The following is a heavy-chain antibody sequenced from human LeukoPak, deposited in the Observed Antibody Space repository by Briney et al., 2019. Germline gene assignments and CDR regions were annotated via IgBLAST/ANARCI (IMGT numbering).Heavy chain of an antibody. V-gene: IGHV4-34*01. CDR3: ARRGDYGGD. CDR2: INHSGST. J-gene: IGHJ4*02. D-gene: IGHD4-23*01. Sequence: SETLSLTCAVYGGSFSGYYWSWIRQPPGKGLEWIGEINHSGSTNYNPSLKSRVTISVDKSKNQFSLKLSTVTAADTAVYYCARRGDYGGDWGQGTLVTVSS. CDR1: GGSFSGYY.